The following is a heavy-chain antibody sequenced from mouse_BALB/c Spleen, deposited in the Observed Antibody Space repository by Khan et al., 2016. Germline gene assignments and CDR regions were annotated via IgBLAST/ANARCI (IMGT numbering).Heavy chain of an antibody. CDR1: GYSITSDYA. CDR3: ARWLAY. V-gene: IGHV3-2*02. CDR2: ISYSGST. J-gene: IGHJ3*01. Sequence: EVQLRESGPGLVKPSQSLSLTCTVTGYSITSDYAWNWIRQFPGNKLEWMGYISYSGSTSYNPSLKSRISITRDTSKNQFFLQLNSVTTEDTATYYCARWLAYWGQGTLVTVSA.